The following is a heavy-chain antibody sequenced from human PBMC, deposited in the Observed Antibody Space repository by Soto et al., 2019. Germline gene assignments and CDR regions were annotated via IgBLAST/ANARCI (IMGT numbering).Heavy chain of an antibody. CDR2: IYYSGNT. Sequence: QVQLQESGPGLVKPSQTLSLTCTVSGGSISSGGYYWSWIRQHPGKGLKWIGYIYYSGNTYYNPSXRXRLXTSVGTSKNQFSLKLRSVTAADTAVYYCARYDNSGSRGCDIGGQGTMVPVSS. CDR3: ARYDNSGSRGCDI. CDR1: GGSISSGGYY. V-gene: IGHV4-31*03. D-gene: IGHD3-22*01. J-gene: IGHJ3*02.